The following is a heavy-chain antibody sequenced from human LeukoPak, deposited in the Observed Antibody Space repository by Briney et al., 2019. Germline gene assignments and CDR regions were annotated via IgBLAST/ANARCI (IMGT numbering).Heavy chain of an antibody. CDR3: ARRGSNLNSDAFDI. CDR2: IYPGDSDT. D-gene: IGHD3-16*01. CDR1: GYTFTNYW. Sequence: GESLKISCNASGYTFTNYWIAWVRQMPGKGLEWMVHIYPGDSDTRYSPSFQGQVTISADKSINTAYLQWSSLRASDTAIYYCARRGSNLNSDAFDIWGQGTMVTVSS. V-gene: IGHV5-51*01. J-gene: IGHJ3*02.